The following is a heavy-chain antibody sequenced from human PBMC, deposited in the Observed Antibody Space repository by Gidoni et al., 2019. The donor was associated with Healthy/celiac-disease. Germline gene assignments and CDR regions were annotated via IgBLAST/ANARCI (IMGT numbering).Heavy chain of an antibody. J-gene: IGHJ6*02. Sequence: QVQLVQSGAEVKKPGSSVKVSCKASGGTFSSYAISWVRQAPGQGLEWMGGIIPIFGTANYAQKFQGRVTITADESTSTAYMELSSLRSEDTAVYYCARDQDIVVVPAATGRGSYYYYGMDVWGQGTTVTVSS. CDR3: ARDQDIVVVPAATGRGSYYYYGMDV. CDR2: IIPIFGTA. D-gene: IGHD2-2*01. V-gene: IGHV1-69*01. CDR1: GGTFSSYA.